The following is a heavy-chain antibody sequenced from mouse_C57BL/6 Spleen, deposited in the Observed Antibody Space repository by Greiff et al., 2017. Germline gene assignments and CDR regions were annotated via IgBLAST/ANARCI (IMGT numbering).Heavy chain of an antibody. Sequence: VHVKQSGAELVRPGASVKLSCTASGFNIKDYYMHWVKQRPEQGLEWIGRIDPEDGDPEYAPKFQGKATMTADTSSNTAYLQLSSLTSEDTAVYYCTTGLITTVVATGYNWYFDVWGTGTTVTVSS. D-gene: IGHD1-1*01. CDR3: TTGLITTVVATGYNWYFDV. J-gene: IGHJ1*03. CDR1: GFNIKDYY. CDR2: IDPEDGDP. V-gene: IGHV14-1*01.